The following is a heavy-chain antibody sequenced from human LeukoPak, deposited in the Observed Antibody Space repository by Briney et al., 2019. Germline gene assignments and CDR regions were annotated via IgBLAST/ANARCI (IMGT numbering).Heavy chain of an antibody. CDR1: GGSISSYY. J-gene: IGHJ2*01. Sequence: SETLSLTCTVSGGSISSYYWSWIRQPPGKGLEWIGYIYYSGSTNYNPSLKSRVTISVDTSKNQFSLKLSPVTAADTAVYYCARPSWGVTSSPYWYFDLWGRGTLVTVSS. CDR2: IYYSGST. D-gene: IGHD2-21*02. CDR3: ARPSWGVTSSPYWYFDL. V-gene: IGHV4-59*01.